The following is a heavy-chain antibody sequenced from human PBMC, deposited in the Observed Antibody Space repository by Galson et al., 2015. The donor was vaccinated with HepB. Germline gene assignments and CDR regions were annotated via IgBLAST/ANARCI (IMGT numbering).Heavy chain of an antibody. D-gene: IGHD6-19*01. J-gene: IGHJ4*02. Sequence: LRLSCAASGFTFSSYWMSWVRQAPGKGLEWVANIKEDGSEKYYVDSLKGRFTISRDNAKNSLYLQMNSLRSDDTAVYYCARDLTDSSGGPIIDYWGQGTLITVSS. CDR1: GFTFSSYW. CDR3: ARDLTDSSGGPIIDY. V-gene: IGHV3-7*01. CDR2: IKEDGSEK.